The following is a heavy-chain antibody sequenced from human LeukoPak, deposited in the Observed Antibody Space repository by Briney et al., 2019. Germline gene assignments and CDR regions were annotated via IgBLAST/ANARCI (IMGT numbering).Heavy chain of an antibody. V-gene: IGHV3-7*01. CDR3: ARDYWRSIDH. CDR1: RFTLSTYW. CDR2: VNEDGSAK. J-gene: IGHJ4*02. Sequence: GGSLRLSCAASRFTLSTYWMSWVRQAPGKGLESVAIVNEDGSAKYYLDSVRGRFTISRDNARNSLYLEMNSLRAEDTAVYYCARDYWRSIDHWGQGTLVTVSS. D-gene: IGHD1-1*01.